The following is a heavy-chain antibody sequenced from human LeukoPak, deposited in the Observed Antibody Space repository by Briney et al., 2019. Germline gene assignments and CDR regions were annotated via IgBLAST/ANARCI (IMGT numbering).Heavy chain of an antibody. J-gene: IGHJ3*02. V-gene: IGHV4-31*03. CDR2: IYYSGST. Sequence: SETLSLTCTVSGGSISSGVYYWSWIRQHPGKGLEWIGYIYYSGSTYYNPSLKSRVTISVDTSKNQFSLKLSSVTAADTAVYYCARDKGGLRYFDWSGSPDAFDIWGQGTMVTVSS. D-gene: IGHD3-9*01. CDR3: ARDKGGLRYFDWSGSPDAFDI. CDR1: GGSISSGVYY.